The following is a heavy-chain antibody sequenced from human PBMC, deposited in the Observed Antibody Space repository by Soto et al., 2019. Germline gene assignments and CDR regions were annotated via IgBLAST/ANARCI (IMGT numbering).Heavy chain of an antibody. J-gene: IGHJ4*02. CDR2: IKSKASGGTT. D-gene: IGHD3-22*01. CDR1: GFTFTDAW. Sequence: EVQLVESGGGLVKPGGSLRLSCAASGFTFTDAWMNWVRQAPGKGLEWVGHIKSKASGGTTDYAAPVKGRFTISRDDSKNTLYLQMNNLKTEDTAVYYCTWDTSGYYYPSHWGQGTLVTVSS. CDR3: TWDTSGYYYPSH. V-gene: IGHV3-15*07.